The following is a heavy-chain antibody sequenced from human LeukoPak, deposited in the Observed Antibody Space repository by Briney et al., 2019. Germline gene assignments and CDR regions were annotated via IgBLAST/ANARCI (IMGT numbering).Heavy chain of an antibody. CDR2: IYTSGST. Sequence: SETLSLTCTVSGGSISSGSYYWSWIRQPAGKGLEWIGRIYTSGSTNYNPSLKSRVTISVDTSKNQFSLKLSSVTAADTAVYYCARRYYDYVWGSYRYNWFDPWGQGTLVTVSS. CDR1: GGSISSGSYY. CDR3: ARRYYDYVWGSYRYNWFDP. V-gene: IGHV4-61*02. J-gene: IGHJ5*02. D-gene: IGHD3-16*02.